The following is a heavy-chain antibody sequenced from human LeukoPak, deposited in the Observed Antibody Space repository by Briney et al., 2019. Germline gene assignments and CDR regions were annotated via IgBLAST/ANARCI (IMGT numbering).Heavy chain of an antibody. Sequence: ASVKVSCKASGYTFTSYGISWVRQAPGQGLEWMGWINPNSGGTNYAQKFQGRVTMTRDTSISTAYMELSRLRSDDTAVYYCARDISIAVAGEIDYWGQGTLVTVSS. V-gene: IGHV1-2*02. D-gene: IGHD6-19*01. CDR1: GYTFTSYG. CDR2: INPNSGGT. J-gene: IGHJ4*02. CDR3: ARDISIAVAGEIDY.